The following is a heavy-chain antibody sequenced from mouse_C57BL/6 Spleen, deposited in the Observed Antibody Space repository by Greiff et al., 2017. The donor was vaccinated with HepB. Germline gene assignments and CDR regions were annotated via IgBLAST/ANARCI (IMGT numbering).Heavy chain of an antibody. CDR2: IYPGSGST. J-gene: IGHJ1*03. CDR1: GYTFTSYW. Sequence: QVQLQQPGAELVKPGASVKMSCKASGYTFTSYWITWVKLRPGQGLEWIGDIYPGSGSTNYNEKFKSKATLTVDTSSSTAYMQLSSLTSEDSAVYYCARPSITTVVEDWYFDVWGTGTTVTVSS. CDR3: ARPSITTVVEDWYFDV. D-gene: IGHD1-1*01. V-gene: IGHV1-55*01.